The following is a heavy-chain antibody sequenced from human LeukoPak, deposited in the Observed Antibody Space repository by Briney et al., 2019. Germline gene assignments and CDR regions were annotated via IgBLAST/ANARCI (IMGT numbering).Heavy chain of an antibody. J-gene: IGHJ3*02. CDR2: ISYDGSNK. D-gene: IGHD2-21*01. CDR3: ASHTIPDAFDI. CDR1: GFTFSSYA. Sequence: PGRSLRLSCAAPGFTFSSYAMHWVRQAPGKGLEWVAVISYDGSNKYYADSVKGRFTISRDNSKNTLYLQMNSLRAKDTAVYYCASHTIPDAFDIWGQGTMVTVSS. V-gene: IGHV3-30-3*01.